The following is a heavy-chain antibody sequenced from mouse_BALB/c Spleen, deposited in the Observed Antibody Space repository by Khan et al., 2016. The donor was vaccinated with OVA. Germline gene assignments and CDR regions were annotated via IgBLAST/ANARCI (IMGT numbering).Heavy chain of an antibody. V-gene: IGHV14-3*02. CDR2: IDPANGNT. CDR1: GFNIKDTY. J-gene: IGHJ2*01. Sequence: VQLQQPGAELVKPGASVQLSCTASGFNIKDTYMPWVKQRPEQGLEWIGRIDPANGNTKYDPKFQGKATITADTSSNTAYLQLSSLTSEDTAGYYCARINAWGQGTTLTVSS. CDR3: ARINA.